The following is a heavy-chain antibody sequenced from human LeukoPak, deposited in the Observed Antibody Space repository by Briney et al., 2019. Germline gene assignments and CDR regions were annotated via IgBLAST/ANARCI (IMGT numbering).Heavy chain of an antibody. CDR2: INPNSGVT. CDR3: ARGQQWLEAFDY. D-gene: IGHD6-19*01. V-gene: IGHV1-2*02. J-gene: IGHJ4*02. Sequence: ASVEVSCKASGYTFTGYYIHWVRRAPGHGLEWMGWINPNSGVTHYPQKFQGRVTMTRDTSIRTASMEVSSLRSDDTAVYYCARGQQWLEAFDYWGLGTLVTVSS. CDR1: GYTFTGYY.